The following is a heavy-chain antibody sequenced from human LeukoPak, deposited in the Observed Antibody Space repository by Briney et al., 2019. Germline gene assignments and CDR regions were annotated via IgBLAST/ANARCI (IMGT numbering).Heavy chain of an antibody. CDR3: AKGFSGGILTGYPDY. V-gene: IGHV3-30*02. J-gene: IGHJ4*02. Sequence: GGSLRLSCAASGFTFSSYGMHWVRQAPGKGLEWVAFIRYDGGNKYYADSVKGRFTISRDNSKNTLYLQMNSLRAEDTAVYYCAKGFSGGILTGYPDYWGQGTLVTVSS. CDR2: IRYDGGNK. CDR1: GFTFSSYG. D-gene: IGHD3-9*01.